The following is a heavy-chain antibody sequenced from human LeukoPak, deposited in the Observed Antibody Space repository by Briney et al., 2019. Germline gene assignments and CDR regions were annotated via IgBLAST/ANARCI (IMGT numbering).Heavy chain of an antibody. CDR3: GRDLMGSIDY. D-gene: IGHD1-26*01. Sequence: GGSLRLSCAASGFTFRSYWMHWVRQAPGKGLVWVSRIDNDGSDTIYADSVKGRFTISRDNAKNTPYLQMDSLGVEDTAVYYCGRDLMGSIDYWGQGTLVTVSS. J-gene: IGHJ4*02. CDR2: IDNDGSDT. V-gene: IGHV3-74*01. CDR1: GFTFRSYW.